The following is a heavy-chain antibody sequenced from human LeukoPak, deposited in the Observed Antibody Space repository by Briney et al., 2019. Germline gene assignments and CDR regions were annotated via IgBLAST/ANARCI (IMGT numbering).Heavy chain of an antibody. CDR2: INPQGDIT. CDR3: ARPSYCVADNCGYWLDP. V-gene: IGHV1-46*01. Sequence: GASVKVSCKTSGYTFTKYLIHRVRQAPGQGLEWMGTINPQGDITNYAQRFQGRITLTEDTSTSTVYMELSSLTSEDTAVYYCARPSYCVADNCGYWLDPWGPGTLVTVSS. CDR1: GYTFTKYL. J-gene: IGHJ5*02. D-gene: IGHD2-21*01.